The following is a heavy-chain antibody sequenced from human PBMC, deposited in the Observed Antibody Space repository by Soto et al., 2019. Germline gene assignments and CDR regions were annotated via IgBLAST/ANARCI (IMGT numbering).Heavy chain of an antibody. CDR2: IIPLFNTP. CDR3: ALASSWQLLVYFYGMDV. CDR1: GGTFNTYA. D-gene: IGHD2-8*01. J-gene: IGHJ6*02. Sequence: SVKVSCKASGGTFNTYAFTWVRQAPGQGLEWMGGIIPLFNTPDYAQKFQGRLTLTADESTTTVFLELSGLRSDDTAVDFCALASSWQLLVYFYGMDVCGHGTLVTVSS. V-gene: IGHV1-69*13.